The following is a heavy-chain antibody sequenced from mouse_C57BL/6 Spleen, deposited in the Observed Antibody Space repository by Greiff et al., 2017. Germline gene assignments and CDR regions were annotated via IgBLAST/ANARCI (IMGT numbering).Heavy chain of an antibody. V-gene: IGHV3-6*01. D-gene: IGHD2-1*01. CDR1: GYSITSGYY. J-gene: IGHJ4*01. CDR2: ISYDGSN. Sequence: EESGPGLVKPSQSLSLTCSVTGYSITSGYYWNWIRQFPGNKLEWMGYISYDGSNNYNPSLKNRISITRDTSKNQFFLKLNSVTTEDTATYYCARLLEAMDYWGQGTSVTVSS. CDR3: ARLLEAMDY.